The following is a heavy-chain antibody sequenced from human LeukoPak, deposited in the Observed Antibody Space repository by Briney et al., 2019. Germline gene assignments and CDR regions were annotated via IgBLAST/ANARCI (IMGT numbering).Heavy chain of an antibody. D-gene: IGHD3-22*01. Sequence: GGSLRLSCAASGFTFSSYSMNWVRQAPGKGLEWVSYISSSSTIYYADSVKGRFTISRDNAKNSLYLQMNSLRAEDTAVYYCARAVYYYDSSGYSLFAFDIWGQGTMVTVSS. CDR2: ISSSSTI. V-gene: IGHV3-48*01. CDR3: ARAVYYYDSSGYSLFAFDI. J-gene: IGHJ3*02. CDR1: GFTFSSYS.